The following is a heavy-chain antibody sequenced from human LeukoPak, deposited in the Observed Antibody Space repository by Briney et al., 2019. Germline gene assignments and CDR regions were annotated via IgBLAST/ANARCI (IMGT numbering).Heavy chain of an antibody. CDR2: INHSGST. D-gene: IGHD2-2*02. CDR3: ARGGLAHCSSTSCYTYTRLYYYYGMDV. V-gene: IGHV4-34*01. Sequence: SETLSLTCAVYGGSFSGYYWSWIRQPPGKGLEWIGEINHSGSTNYNPSLKSRVTISVDTSKNQFSLKLSSVTAADTAVYYCARGGLAHCSSTSCYTYTRLYYYYGMDVWGQGTTVTVSS. CDR1: GGSFSGYY. J-gene: IGHJ6*02.